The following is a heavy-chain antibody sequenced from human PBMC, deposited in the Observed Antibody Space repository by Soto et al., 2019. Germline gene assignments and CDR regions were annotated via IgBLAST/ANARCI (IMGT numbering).Heavy chain of an antibody. CDR3: AREWLDAFDI. V-gene: IGHV4-59*12. CDR2: IYYSGST. CDR1: GGSISSYY. Sequence: SETLSLTCTVSGGSISSYYWSWIRQPPGKGLEWIGYIYYSGSTNYNPSLKSRVTISVDTSKNQFSLKLSSVTAADTAAYYCAREWLDAFDIWGQGTMVTVSS. D-gene: IGHD5-12*01. J-gene: IGHJ3*02.